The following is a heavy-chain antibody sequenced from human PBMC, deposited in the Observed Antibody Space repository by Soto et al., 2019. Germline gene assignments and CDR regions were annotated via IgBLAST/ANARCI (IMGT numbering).Heavy chain of an antibody. D-gene: IGHD2-2*01. CDR2: INHSGRT. V-gene: IGHV4-34*01. CDR1: GGSFSGYF. Sequence: SETLSLTCAVYGGSFSGYFWTWVRQAPGKGLAWIGEINHSGRTNTNPSLKSRISTSVDTSKNQFSLRLSSVTAADTAFYYCARGPRCINTSSSNDFYHFGLDVWGQGTSVTVSS. CDR3: ARGPRCINTSSSNDFYHFGLDV. J-gene: IGHJ6*02.